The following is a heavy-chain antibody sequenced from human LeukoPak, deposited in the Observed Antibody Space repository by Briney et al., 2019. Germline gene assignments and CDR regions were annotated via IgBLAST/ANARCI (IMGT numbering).Heavy chain of an antibody. CDR1: GFTFSSYW. CDR2: IKQDGSEK. D-gene: IGHD6-13*01. J-gene: IGHJ6*02. V-gene: IGHV3-7*01. Sequence: PGGSLRLSCAASGFTFSSYWMSWVRQAPGKGLEWVANIKQDGSEKYYVDSVKGRFTISRDNAKNSLYLQMNSLRAEDTAVYYCGRDARLSTSSSRYDYYYYYGMDVWGQGTTVTVSS. CDR3: GRDARLSTSSSRYDYYYYYGMDV.